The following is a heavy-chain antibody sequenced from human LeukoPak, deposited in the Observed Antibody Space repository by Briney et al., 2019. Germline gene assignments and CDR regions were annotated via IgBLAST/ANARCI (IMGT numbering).Heavy chain of an antibody. J-gene: IGHJ6*02. CDR3: AKRRALRNYYYGMDV. Sequence: WGSLRLSCAASGFTFSSYAMSWVRQAPGKGLEWVSAISGSGGSTYYADSVKGRFTISRDNSKNTLYLQMNSLRAEDTAVYYCAKRRALRNYYYGMDVWGQGTTVTVSS. CDR1: GFTFSSYA. CDR2: ISGSGGST. V-gene: IGHV3-23*01.